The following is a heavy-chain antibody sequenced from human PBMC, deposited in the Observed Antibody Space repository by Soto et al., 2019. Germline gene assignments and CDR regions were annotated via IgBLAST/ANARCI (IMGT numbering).Heavy chain of an antibody. D-gene: IGHD3-10*01. CDR2: IWHDGSNK. CDR3: ARDTARAMVRIYYGMDV. CDR1: GFTFSSSG. Sequence: QVQLVESGGGVVQPGRSLRLSCAASGFTFSSSGMHWVRQAPGKGLEWVAVIWHDGSNKYYADSVKGRFTISRDNSKNTLYLQMTSLRAEDTAVYYCARDTARAMVRIYYGMDVWGQGTTVTVSS. V-gene: IGHV3-33*01. J-gene: IGHJ6*02.